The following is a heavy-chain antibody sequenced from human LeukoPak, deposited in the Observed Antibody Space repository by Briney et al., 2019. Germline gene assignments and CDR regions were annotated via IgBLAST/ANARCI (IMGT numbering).Heavy chain of an antibody. J-gene: IGHJ4*02. CDR3: GRDGNTGYFDY. D-gene: IGHD2/OR15-2a*01. CDR1: GGSISSYY. Sequence: SETLSLTCTVSGGSISSYYWSWIRQPPGKGLEWIGYIYYSGSTNYNPSLKSRVTISVDTSKNQFSLKLSSVTAADTAVYYCGRDGNTGYFDYWGQGTLVTVSS. V-gene: IGHV4-59*01. CDR2: IYYSGST.